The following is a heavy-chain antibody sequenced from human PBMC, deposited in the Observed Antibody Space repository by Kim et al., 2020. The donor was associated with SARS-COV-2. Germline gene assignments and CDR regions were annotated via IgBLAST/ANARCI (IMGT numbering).Heavy chain of an antibody. V-gene: IGHV3-21*01. CDR3: ARNLVPATKTYGMDV. CDR1: GFTFRPYS. Sequence: GGSLRLSCAASGFTFRPYSVNWVRQAPGKGLEWVSSISSSSAYIYYADSVRGRFTISRDDAKDSLYLQMNSLRAEDTAVYYCARNLVPATKTYGMDVWGQGTTVTVSS. D-gene: IGHD2-2*01. CDR2: ISSSSAYI. J-gene: IGHJ6*02.